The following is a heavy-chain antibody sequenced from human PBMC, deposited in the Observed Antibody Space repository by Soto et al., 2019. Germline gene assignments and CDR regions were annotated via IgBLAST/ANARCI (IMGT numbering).Heavy chain of an antibody. D-gene: IGHD4-4*01. CDR3: ARAVNFPTTVTTTKGGHHSGPGYYGMDV. CDR1: GFTFSSYW. Sequence: GGSLRLSCAASGFTFSSYWMHWVRQAPGKGLVWVSRINSDGSSTSYADSVKGRFTISRDNAKNTLYLQMNSLRAEDTAVYYCARAVNFPTTVTTTKGGHHSGPGYYGMDVWGQGTTVTVSS. CDR2: INSDGSST. V-gene: IGHV3-74*01. J-gene: IGHJ6*02.